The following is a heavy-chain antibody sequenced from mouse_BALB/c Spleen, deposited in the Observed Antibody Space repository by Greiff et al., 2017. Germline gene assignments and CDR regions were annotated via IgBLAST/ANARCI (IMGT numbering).Heavy chain of an antibody. CDR3: ARWGTGTGFAY. CDR1: GYSFTGYN. J-gene: IGHJ3*01. V-gene: IGHV1-39*01. D-gene: IGHD4-1*01. Sequence: EVQGVESGPELEKPGASVKISCKASGYSFTGYNMNWVKQSNGKSLEWIGNIDPYYGGTSYNQKFKGKAALTVDKSSSTAYMQLKSLTSEDSAVYYCARWGTGTGFAYWGQGTLVTVSA. CDR2: IDPYYGGT.